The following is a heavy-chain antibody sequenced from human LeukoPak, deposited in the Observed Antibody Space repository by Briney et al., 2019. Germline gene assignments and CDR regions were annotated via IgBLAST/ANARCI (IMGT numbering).Heavy chain of an antibody. V-gene: IGHV3-43*02. CDR2: ISGDGGSA. Sequence: GRSLRLSCAASGFTFDDYAMHWVRQAPGKGLEWVSLISGDGGSAYYADSMKGRFTISRDNSKDSLYLQMNSLRTEDTALYYCAKDYNPLYGDHPDYWGQGTLVTVSS. CDR1: GFTFDDYA. CDR3: AKDYNPLYGDHPDY. J-gene: IGHJ4*02. D-gene: IGHD4-17*01.